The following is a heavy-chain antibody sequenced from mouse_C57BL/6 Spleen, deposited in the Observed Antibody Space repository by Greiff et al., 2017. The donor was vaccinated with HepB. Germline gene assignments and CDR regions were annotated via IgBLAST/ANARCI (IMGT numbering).Heavy chain of an antibody. V-gene: IGHV5-6*01. CDR3: ARQDGYYDAMDY. CDR2: ISSGGSYT. Sequence: EVMLVESGGDLVKPGGSLKLSCAASGFTFSSYGMSWVRQTPDKRLEWVATISSGGSYTYYPDSVKGRFTISRDKAKNTLYLQMSSLKSEDTAMYYCARQDGYYDAMDYWGQGTSVTVSS. CDR1: GFTFSSYG. J-gene: IGHJ4*01. D-gene: IGHD2-3*01.